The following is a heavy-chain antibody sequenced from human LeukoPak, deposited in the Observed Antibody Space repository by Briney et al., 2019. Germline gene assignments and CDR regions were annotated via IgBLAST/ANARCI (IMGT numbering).Heavy chain of an antibody. J-gene: IGHJ4*02. D-gene: IGHD5-18*01. Sequence: PGGSLRLSCAASGFTVSSNYMSWVRQAPGKGVEWVSVIYSGGSTYYADSVKGRFTISRDNSKNTLYLQMNSLRADDTAVYYCASPLGYSYGLDYWGQGTLVTVSS. CDR2: IYSGGST. CDR3: ASPLGYSYGLDY. V-gene: IGHV3-66*02. CDR1: GFTVSSNY.